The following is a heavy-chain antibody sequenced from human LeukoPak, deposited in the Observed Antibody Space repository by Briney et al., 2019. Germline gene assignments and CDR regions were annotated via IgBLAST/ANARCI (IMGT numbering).Heavy chain of an antibody. CDR3: ARDSSGYRRFDF. CDR2: ISGSGGTI. Sequence: GGSLRLSCAASGFTFSSYAMSWVRQAPGKGLEWVSAISGSGGTIYYADSVKGRFTISRDNVNNSLHLLMNSLRADDTAVYHCARDSSGYRRFDFWGQGTLVTVSS. D-gene: IGHD3-22*01. V-gene: IGHV3-23*01. CDR1: GFTFSSYA. J-gene: IGHJ4*02.